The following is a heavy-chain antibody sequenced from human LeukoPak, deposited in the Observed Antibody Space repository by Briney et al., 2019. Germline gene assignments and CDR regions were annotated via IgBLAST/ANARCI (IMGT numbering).Heavy chain of an antibody. V-gene: IGHV4-59*01. CDR1: GGSISSYY. J-gene: IGHJ3*02. CDR3: ARDRLRHLGAFDI. Sequence: KPSXTLSLTCTVSGGSISSYYWSWLRQPPGKGVEWIGYIYYSGSTNYNTSLKSRVNISVEKSKKKFSLKLSSVTAADTAVYYCARDRLRHLGAFDIWGQGTMVTVSS. CDR2: IYYSGST. D-gene: IGHD3-16*01.